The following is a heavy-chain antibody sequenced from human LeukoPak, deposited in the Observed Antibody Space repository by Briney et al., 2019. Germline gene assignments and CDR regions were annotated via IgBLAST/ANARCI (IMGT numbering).Heavy chain of an antibody. V-gene: IGHV4-59*12. CDR3: AREMATNLFDY. CDR1: GGSISSYY. CDR2: IYYSGST. D-gene: IGHD5-24*01. Sequence: SETLSLTCTVSGGSISSYYWSWIRQPPGKGLEWIGYIYYSGSTNYNPSLKSRVTISVDTSKNQFSLKLSSVTAADTAVYYCAREMATNLFDYWGQGTLVTVSS. J-gene: IGHJ4*02.